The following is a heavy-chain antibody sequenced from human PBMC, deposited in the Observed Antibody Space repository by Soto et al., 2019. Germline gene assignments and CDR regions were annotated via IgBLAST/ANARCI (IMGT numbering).Heavy chain of an antibody. D-gene: IGHD3-10*01. CDR2: INHSGST. CDR3: ATDYYGSGSYLRYYYYGMDV. J-gene: IGHJ6*02. V-gene: IGHV4-34*01. CDR1: GGSFSGYY. Sequence: SETLSLTCAVYGGSFSGYYWSWIRQPPGKGLEWIGEINHSGSTNYNPSLKSRVTISVDTSKNQFSLKLSSVTAADTAVYYCATDYYGSGSYLRYYYYGMDVWGQGTTVTSP.